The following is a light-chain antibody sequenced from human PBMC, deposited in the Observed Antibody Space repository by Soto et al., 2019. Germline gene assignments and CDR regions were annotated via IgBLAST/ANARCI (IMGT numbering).Light chain of an antibody. J-gene: IGKJ4*01. CDR3: QPYNNWPLT. CDR1: QGIGDT. V-gene: IGKV3-15*01. CDR2: DTS. Sequence: ELVMRQSPATLSVSPGKGATLSCRASQGIGDTLAWYQHKPGQTPRLLIYDTSTRATGVPTRFSGSRSGAEFTLTINSLQYDDFAVYYCQPYNNWPLTFGGGPKVHIQ.